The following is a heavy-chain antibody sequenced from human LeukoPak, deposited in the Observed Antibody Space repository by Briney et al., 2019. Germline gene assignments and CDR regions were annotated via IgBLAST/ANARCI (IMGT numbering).Heavy chain of an antibody. Sequence: TGRSLRLSCAASGFTVGSSYMGWVRQAPGKGLEWVSVIYSGGSTYYADSMKGRFTLSRDNSKNTLYLQMNSLRAEDTAVYYCARLSGSYYEADYWGQGTLVTVSS. J-gene: IGHJ4*02. CDR3: ARLSGSYYEADY. CDR2: IYSGGST. D-gene: IGHD1-26*01. V-gene: IGHV3-53*01. CDR1: GFTVGSSY.